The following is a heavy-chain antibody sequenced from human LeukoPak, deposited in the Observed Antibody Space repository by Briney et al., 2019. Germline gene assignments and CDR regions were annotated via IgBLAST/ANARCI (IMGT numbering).Heavy chain of an antibody. Sequence: SVKVSCKASGGTFSSYAISWVRQAPGQGLEWMGGIIPIFGTANYAQEFQGRVTITADESASTAYMVLSSLRSEDTAVYYCASLGNSPGHYFDYWGQGTLVTVSS. D-gene: IGHD1-26*01. V-gene: IGHV1-69*13. CDR2: IIPIFGTA. J-gene: IGHJ4*02. CDR3: ASLGNSPGHYFDY. CDR1: GGTFSSYA.